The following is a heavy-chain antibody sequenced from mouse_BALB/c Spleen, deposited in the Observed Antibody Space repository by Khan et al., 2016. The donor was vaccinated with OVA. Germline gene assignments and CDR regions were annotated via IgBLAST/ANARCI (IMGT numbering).Heavy chain of an antibody. J-gene: IGHJ2*01. CDR1: GYSITSDYA. CDR3: ARGSYFDY. D-gene: IGHD1-1*01. V-gene: IGHV3-2*02. Sequence: VQLKQSGPGLVKPSQSLSLTCTVTGYSITSDYAWNWIRTFPGNKLEWMGYISYSGSTSYNPSLKSRISITRDKSKNQFFLQLNSVNTEDTATYYCARGSYFDYWGQGTTLTVSS. CDR2: ISYSGST.